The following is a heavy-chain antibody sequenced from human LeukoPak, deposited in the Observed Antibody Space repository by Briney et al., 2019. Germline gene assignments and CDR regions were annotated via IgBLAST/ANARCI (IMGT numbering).Heavy chain of an antibody. CDR3: ARPNPYCGGDCYFDY. V-gene: IGHV3-48*03. J-gene: IGHJ4*02. CDR2: ISGSGSTI. D-gene: IGHD2-21*02. CDR1: GFTFSSYA. Sequence: GGSLRLSCAASGFTFSSYAMSWVRQAPGKGLEWVSAISGSGSTIYYADSVKGRFTISRDNAKNSLYLQMNSLRAEDTAVYYCARPNPYCGGDCYFDYWGQGTLVTVSS.